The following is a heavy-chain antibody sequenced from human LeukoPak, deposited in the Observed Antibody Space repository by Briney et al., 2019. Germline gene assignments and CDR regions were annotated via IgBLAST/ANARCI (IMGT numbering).Heavy chain of an antibody. J-gene: IGHJ4*02. CDR1: GGSFSGYY. CDR3: ARRGVFDY. D-gene: IGHD2-8*01. Sequence: SKTLSLTCAVYGGSFSGYYWSWIRQPPGKGLEWIGEINHSGSTNYNPSLKSRVTISVDTSKNQFSLKLSSVTAADTAVYYCARRGVFDYWGQGTLVTVSS. V-gene: IGHV4-34*01. CDR2: INHSGST.